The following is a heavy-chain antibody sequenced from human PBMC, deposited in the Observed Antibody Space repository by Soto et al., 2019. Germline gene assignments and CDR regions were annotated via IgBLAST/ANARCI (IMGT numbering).Heavy chain of an antibody. V-gene: IGHV3-21*06. J-gene: IGHJ4*02. CDR3: ARESEDLTSNFDY. CDR2: ISSTTNYI. Sequence: GGSLRLSCAASGFTFTRYSMNWVRQSPGKGLEWVSSISSTTNYIYYGDSMKGRFTISRDNAKNSLYLEMNSLRAEDTAVYYCARESEDLTSNFDYWGQGTLVTVPS. CDR1: GFTFTRYS.